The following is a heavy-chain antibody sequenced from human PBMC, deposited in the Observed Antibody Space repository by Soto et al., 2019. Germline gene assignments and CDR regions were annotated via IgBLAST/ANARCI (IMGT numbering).Heavy chain of an antibody. Sequence: QVQLQESGPGLVTPSETLSLTCTVSGGSMSSNYWAWIRQSPEKGLEWIGYIYYTGSTKNNPSLKSRVTISLDTSKTQYSLRLTSVTSADTAIYYCARGGSYGDFFDSWGQGAEVTVTS. V-gene: IGHV4-59*01. D-gene: IGHD4-17*01. CDR2: IYYTGST. CDR3: ARGGSYGDFFDS. J-gene: IGHJ4*02. CDR1: GGSMSSNY.